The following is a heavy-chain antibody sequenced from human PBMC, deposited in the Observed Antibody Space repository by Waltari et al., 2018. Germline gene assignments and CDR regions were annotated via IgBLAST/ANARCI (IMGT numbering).Heavy chain of an antibody. CDR3: ARGETYDLYALHV. V-gene: IGHV1-69*01. J-gene: IGHJ3*01. CDR2: IVPVIGST. CDR1: GGSFSDYA. Sequence: QVQLMQSGAEVKTPGASVKVSCKVAGGSFSDYAISWVRQAPGEGLEWMGGIVPVIGSTKYAQKFQARVKITADESTDTAYMDLGGLGSEDTAIYYCARGETYDLYALHVWGQGTLVTVSS. D-gene: IGHD3-3*01.